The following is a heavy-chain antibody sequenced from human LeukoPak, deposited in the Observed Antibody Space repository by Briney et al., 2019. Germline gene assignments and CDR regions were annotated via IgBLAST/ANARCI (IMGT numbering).Heavy chain of an antibody. J-gene: IGHJ4*02. CDR2: IWRDGSNK. D-gene: IGHD1-26*01. Sequence: GSLRLSCAAAGFSFNEYAIHWVRQAPGKGLECVAVIWRDGSNKYYADSVKGRFTVSRDNPKNTLNLQMDSLRVEDTAVYYCARHGSGRKYFDPLDYWGQGTLVTVSS. CDR1: GFSFNEYA. CDR3: ARHGSGRKYFDPLDY. V-gene: IGHV3-33*08.